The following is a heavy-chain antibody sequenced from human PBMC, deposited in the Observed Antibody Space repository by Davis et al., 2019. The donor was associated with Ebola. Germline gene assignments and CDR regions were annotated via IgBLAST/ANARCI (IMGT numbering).Heavy chain of an antibody. CDR2: IYYSGST. CDR3: ARGGGYSYGYADY. V-gene: IGHV4-59*08. D-gene: IGHD5-18*01. J-gene: IGHJ4*02. CDR1: GGSISSHY. Sequence: PSETLSLTCTVSGGSISSHYWSWIRQPPGKGLEWIGYIYYSGSTNYNPSLKSRVTISVDTSKNQFSLKLSSVTAADTAVYYCARGGGYSYGYADYWGQGTLVTVSS.